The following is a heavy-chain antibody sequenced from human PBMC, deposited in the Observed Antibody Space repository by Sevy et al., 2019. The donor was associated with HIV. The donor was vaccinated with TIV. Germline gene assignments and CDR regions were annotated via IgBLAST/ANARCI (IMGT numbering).Heavy chain of an antibody. CDR3: TREASAAGTSFGLDV. V-gene: IGHV3-21*01. CDR2: ISSRSGYI. CDR1: GFNFNKHF. D-gene: IGHD6-13*01. Sequence: GSLRLSCVGSGFNFNKHFMVWVRQAPGRGPQWVSSISSRSGYIFYSDSVRGRFTISRDNAKNSLFLEMNNLGVEDTAVYYCTREASAAGTSFGLDVWGQGTTVTVSS. J-gene: IGHJ6*02.